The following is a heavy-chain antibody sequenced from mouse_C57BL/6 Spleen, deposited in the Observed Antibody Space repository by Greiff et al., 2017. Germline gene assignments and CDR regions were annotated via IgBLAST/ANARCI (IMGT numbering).Heavy chain of an antibody. CDR1: GYTFTSYW. CDR3: ARGAQATGAMDY. Sequence: QVQLQQPGAELVMPGASVKLSCKASGYTFTSYWMHWVKQRPGQGLEWIGEIDPSDSYTNYNQKFKGKSTLTVDKSSSTAYMPLSSLTSEDSAVYYCARGAQATGAMDYWGQGTSVTVSS. J-gene: IGHJ4*01. CDR2: IDPSDSYT. D-gene: IGHD3-2*02. V-gene: IGHV1-69*01.